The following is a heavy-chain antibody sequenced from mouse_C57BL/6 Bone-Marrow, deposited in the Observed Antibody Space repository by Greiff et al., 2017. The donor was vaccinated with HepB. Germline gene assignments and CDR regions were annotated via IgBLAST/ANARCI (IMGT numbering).Heavy chain of an antibody. CDR3: ARNCGYDYDGYFDV. D-gene: IGHD2-4*01. Sequence: QVQLQQSGPGLVAPSQSLSITCTVSGFSLTSYAISWVRQPPGKGLEWLGVIWTGGGTNYNSALKSRLSISKDNSKSQVFLKMNSLQTDDTARYYCARNCGYDYDGYFDVWGTGTTVTVSS. CDR2: IWTGGGT. CDR1: GFSLTSYA. V-gene: IGHV2-9-1*01. J-gene: IGHJ1*03.